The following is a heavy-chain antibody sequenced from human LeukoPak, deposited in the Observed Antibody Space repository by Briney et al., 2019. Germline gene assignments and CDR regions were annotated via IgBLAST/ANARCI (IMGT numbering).Heavy chain of an antibody. CDR3: AKSRLAGVLYFDY. J-gene: IGHJ4*02. CDR2: ISSSGSTI. CDR1: GFTFSSYE. Sequence: GGSLRLSCAASGFTFSSYEMNWVRQAPGKGLEWVSYISSSGSTIYYADSVKGRFTISRDNSKNTLYLQMNSLRAEDTAVYYCAKSRLAGVLYFDYWGQGTLVIVSS. D-gene: IGHD6-19*01. V-gene: IGHV3-48*03.